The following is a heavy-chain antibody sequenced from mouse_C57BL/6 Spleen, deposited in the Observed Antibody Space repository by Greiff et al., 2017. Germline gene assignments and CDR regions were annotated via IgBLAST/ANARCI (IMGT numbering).Heavy chain of an antibody. CDR3: TRDDYYGSSGYFDV. CDR2: ISSGGDYI. J-gene: IGHJ1*03. CDR1: GFTFSSYA. D-gene: IGHD1-1*01. V-gene: IGHV5-9-1*02. Sequence: EVHLVESGEGLVKPGGSLKLSCAASGFTFSSYAMSWVRQTPEKRLEWVAYISSGGDYIYYADTVKGRFTISRDNARNTLYLQMSSLKSEDTAMYYCTRDDYYGSSGYFDVWGTGTTVTVSS.